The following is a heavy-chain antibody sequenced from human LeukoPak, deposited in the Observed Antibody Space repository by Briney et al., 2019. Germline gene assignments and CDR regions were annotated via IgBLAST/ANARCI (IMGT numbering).Heavy chain of an antibody. J-gene: IGHJ4*02. CDR3: ARDSTYDFWSGYLYPPDY. D-gene: IGHD3-3*01. V-gene: IGHV4-39*02. CDR1: GGSISSSSYY. CDR2: IYYSGST. Sequence: SETLSLTCTVSGGSISSSSYYWGWIRQPPGKGLEWIGSIYYSGSTYYNPSLKSRVTISIDTSKNQFSLKLSSVTAADTAVYYCARDSTYDFWSGYLYPPDYWGQGTLVTVSS.